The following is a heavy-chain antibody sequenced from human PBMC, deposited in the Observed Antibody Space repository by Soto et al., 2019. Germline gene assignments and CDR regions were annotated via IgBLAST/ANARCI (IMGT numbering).Heavy chain of an antibody. CDR1: GYTFTSYD. D-gene: IGHD4-17*01. Sequence: HVQVVQSGAEVKNPGASVKVSCKTSGYTFTSYDISWVRQAPGQGLEWMGWISGYNGNTNYAQKLQGRVTMTTDTSTSTAYLELRSLRSDDTAGYYCARESATTHDGFDIWGQGTMVIVSS. CDR2: ISGYNGNT. J-gene: IGHJ3*02. CDR3: ARESATTHDGFDI. V-gene: IGHV1-18*01.